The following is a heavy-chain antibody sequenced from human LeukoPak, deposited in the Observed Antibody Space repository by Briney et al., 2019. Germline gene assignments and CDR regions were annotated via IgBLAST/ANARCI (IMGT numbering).Heavy chain of an antibody. CDR3: ARDFDIMTGYSVFDY. J-gene: IGHJ4*02. CDR1: GFTFSDYV. V-gene: IGHV3-30*04. CDR2: MSHDGSNE. Sequence: GGSLRLSCAASGFTFSDYVIYWVRQAPGKGLEWVAVMSHDGSNEEYADSVKGRFTISRGNSKKTLYLQMNSLRPDDTAMYYCARDFDIMTGYSVFDYWGQGTLVTVSS. D-gene: IGHD3-9*01.